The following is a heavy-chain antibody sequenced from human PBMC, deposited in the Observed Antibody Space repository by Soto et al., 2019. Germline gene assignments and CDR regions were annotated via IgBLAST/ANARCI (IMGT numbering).Heavy chain of an antibody. CDR1: GYTFTTSG. Sequence: QVQLVQSGPEVRKPGASVKVSCEASGYTFTTSGISWVRQVPGQGLEWMGWISTYNGDTNSAQNFQGRVLMTADTYTGTAYEELMSLKSDDTAVYNCARQGSWPYYYDGLDVCGQGTTVTVSS. D-gene: IGHD1-26*01. V-gene: IGHV1-18*01. CDR3: ARQGSWPYYYDGLDV. CDR2: ISTYNGDT. J-gene: IGHJ6*02.